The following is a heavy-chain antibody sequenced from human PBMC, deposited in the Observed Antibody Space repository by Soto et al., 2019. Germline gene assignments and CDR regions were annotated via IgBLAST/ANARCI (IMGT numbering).Heavy chain of an antibody. CDR3: AKSVPGQLAYLDY. Sequence: EVQLLEAGGGLAQPGGSLRLSCAGSGFSFTNYAMMWVRQAPGKGLESVSGIYGNGAGISYADSVKGRFTIYRDNSKNTLYLQMNSLRAEDTAVYYCAKSVPGQLAYLDYWGQGTLVTVSS. D-gene: IGHD6-13*01. CDR2: IYGNGAGI. CDR1: GFSFTNYA. J-gene: IGHJ4*02. V-gene: IGHV3-23*01.